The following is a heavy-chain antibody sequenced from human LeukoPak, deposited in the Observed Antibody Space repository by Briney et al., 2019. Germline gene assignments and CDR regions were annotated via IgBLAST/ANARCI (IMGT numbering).Heavy chain of an antibody. CDR2: INPRGGST. D-gene: IGHD3-22*01. Sequence: ASVKVSCKASGYTFTSHFMHWVRQAPGQGLEWMGIINPRGGSTSYTQKFQGRVTMTRDTSTSTVYMELSSLRSEHTAVYYCARVKSYYYDTSDKDAFDIWGQGTMVTVSS. CDR1: GYTFTSHF. V-gene: IGHV1-46*01. CDR3: ARVKSYYYDTSDKDAFDI. J-gene: IGHJ3*02.